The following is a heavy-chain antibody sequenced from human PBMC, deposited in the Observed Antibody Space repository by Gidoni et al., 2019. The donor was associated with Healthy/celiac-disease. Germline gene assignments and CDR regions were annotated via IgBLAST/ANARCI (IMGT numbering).Heavy chain of an antibody. V-gene: IGHV3-11*01. Sequence: QVQLVESGGGLVKPGGSLRLSCAASGFTFSDYYMNWIRQAPGKGLEWISYISSSGNTIYYADSVKGRFTISRDNAKNSLYLQMNSLRAEDTAVYYCASENIVGATAYWGQGTLVTVSS. J-gene: IGHJ4*02. D-gene: IGHD1-26*01. CDR1: GFTFSDYY. CDR3: ASENIVGATAY. CDR2: ISSSGNTI.